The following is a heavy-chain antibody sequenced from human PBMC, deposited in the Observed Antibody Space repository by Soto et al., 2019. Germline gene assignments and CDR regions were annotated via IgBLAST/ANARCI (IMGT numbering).Heavy chain of an antibody. CDR3: ARASVNYGSSPTSSYFDY. V-gene: IGHV4-31*03. CDR1: GGSISSGGYY. CDR2: IYYSGST. D-gene: IGHD4-17*01. J-gene: IGHJ4*02. Sequence: QVQLQESGPGLVKPSHTLSLTCTVSGGSISSGGYYWSWIRQHPGKGLEWIGYIYYSGSTYYNPSLKSRVTISVDTSKNQFSLKLSSVTAADTAVYYCARASVNYGSSPTSSYFDYWGQGTLVTVSS.